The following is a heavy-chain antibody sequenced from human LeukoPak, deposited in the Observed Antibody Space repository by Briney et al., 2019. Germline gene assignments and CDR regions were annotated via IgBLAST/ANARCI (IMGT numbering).Heavy chain of an antibody. CDR1: GGSISSYY. V-gene: IGHV4-59*01. CDR3: ARGRVDYDILTGYYKGGYYYYYYMDV. CDR2: IYYSGST. J-gene: IGHJ6*03. Sequence: SETLSLTYTVSGGSISSYYWSWIRQPPGKGLEWIGYIYYSGSTNYNPSLKSRVTISVDTSKNQFSLKLSSVTAADTAVYYCARGRVDYDILTGYYKGGYYYYYYMDVWGKGTTVTISS. D-gene: IGHD3-9*01.